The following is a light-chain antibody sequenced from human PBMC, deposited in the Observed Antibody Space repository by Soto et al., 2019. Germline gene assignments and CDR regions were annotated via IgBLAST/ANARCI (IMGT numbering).Light chain of an antibody. Sequence: QSALTQPASVSGSPGQSIAISCTGSSSDVGIYNYVSWYQQHPGKVPKLIIYEVTNRPSGVSNRFSGSKSGNTASLTSSGLQAEDEADYYCSSYTTSSTRVFGTGTKLTVL. CDR1: SSDVGIYNY. V-gene: IGLV2-14*01. CDR3: SSYTTSSTRV. CDR2: EVT. J-gene: IGLJ1*01.